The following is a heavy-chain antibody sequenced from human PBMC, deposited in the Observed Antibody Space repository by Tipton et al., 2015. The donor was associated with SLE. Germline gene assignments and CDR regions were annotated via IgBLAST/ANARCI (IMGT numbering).Heavy chain of an antibody. J-gene: IGHJ6*02. Sequence: SLRLSCAASGFIFSDYSMNWARQAPGKGLEWVSSISSSSRYIYHAESLKGRFTISRDNAKNTLYLQMNSLRAEDTAVYYCARDIGSYYAMDVWGQGTTVTVSS. V-gene: IGHV3-21*01. CDR3: ARDIGSYYAMDV. D-gene: IGHD3-10*01. CDR2: ISSSSRYI. CDR1: GFIFSDYS.